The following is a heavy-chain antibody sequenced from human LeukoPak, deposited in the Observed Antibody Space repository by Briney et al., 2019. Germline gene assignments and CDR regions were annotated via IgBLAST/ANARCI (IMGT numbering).Heavy chain of an antibody. CDR3: ARGRYYYDSSGYYPTDRRFFDY. J-gene: IGHJ4*02. CDR2: IYYSGST. V-gene: IGHV4-59*12. Sequence: SETLSLTCTVPGGSISSYYWSWIRQPPGKGLEWIGYIYYSGSTNYNPSLKSRVTISVDTSKNQFSLKLSSVTAADTAVYYCARGRYYYDSSGYYPTDRRFFDYWGQGTLVTVSS. D-gene: IGHD3-22*01. CDR1: GGSISSYY.